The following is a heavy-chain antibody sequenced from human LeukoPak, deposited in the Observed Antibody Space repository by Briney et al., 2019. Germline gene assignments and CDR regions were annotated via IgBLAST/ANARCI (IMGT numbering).Heavy chain of an antibody. CDR2: IRYDGSNK. Sequence: GGSLRLSCVASGFTFSSHGMHWVRQAPGKGLEWVAFIRYDGSNKYYADSVKGRFTISRDNSKNTLYLQMNSLRAEDTAVYYCAKEGEYGGNSADYWGQGTLVTVSS. V-gene: IGHV3-30*02. CDR3: AKEGEYGGNSADY. D-gene: IGHD4-23*01. J-gene: IGHJ4*02. CDR1: GFTFSSHG.